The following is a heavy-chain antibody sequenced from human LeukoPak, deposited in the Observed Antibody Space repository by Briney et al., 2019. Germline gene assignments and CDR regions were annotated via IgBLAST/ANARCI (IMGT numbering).Heavy chain of an antibody. CDR3: ARVAVAGITFDY. Sequence: PSETLSLTCTVSGGSISSYYWSWIRQPAGEGLEWIGHIYSTGSTNYNPSLKSRVTISVDTSKNQFSLKLSSVTAADTAVYYCARVAVAGITFDYWGQGTLVTVSS. D-gene: IGHD6-19*01. CDR2: IYSTGST. J-gene: IGHJ4*02. CDR1: GGSISSYY. V-gene: IGHV4-4*07.